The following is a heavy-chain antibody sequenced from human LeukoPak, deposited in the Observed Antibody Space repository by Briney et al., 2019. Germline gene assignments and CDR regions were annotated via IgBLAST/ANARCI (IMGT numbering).Heavy chain of an antibody. D-gene: IGHD6-13*01. J-gene: IGHJ2*01. CDR1: GGSISNYY. Sequence: SETLSLTCTVSGGSISNYYWSWIRQPPGKGLEWIGYIYYSGSTNYNPSLKSRVTISVDTSKNQFSLKLSSVTAADTAVYYCARSGQASSSWYSAVWYFDLWGRGTLVTVSS. CDR3: ARSGQASSSWYSAVWYFDL. V-gene: IGHV4-59*08. CDR2: IYYSGST.